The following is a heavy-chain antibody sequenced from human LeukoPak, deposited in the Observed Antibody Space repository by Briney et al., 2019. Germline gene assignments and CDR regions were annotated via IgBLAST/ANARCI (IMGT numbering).Heavy chain of an antibody. J-gene: IGHJ4*02. CDR2: IYYSGST. V-gene: IGHV4-59*01. CDR1: GGSISSYY. CDR3: ARASGSGSYYGIDY. D-gene: IGHD3-10*01. Sequence: ASETLSLTCTVSGGSISSYYWSWIRQPPGKGLEWIGYIYYSGSTNYNSALQSRVTISLDTSKTQFSLNLKSVTAADTAVYYCARASGSGSYYGIDYWGQGTLVTVSS.